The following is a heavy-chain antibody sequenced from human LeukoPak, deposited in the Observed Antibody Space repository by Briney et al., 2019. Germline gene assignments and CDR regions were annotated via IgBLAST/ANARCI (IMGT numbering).Heavy chain of an antibody. J-gene: IGHJ4*02. Sequence: SQTLSLTCTVSGGSISSGSYYWSWIRQPAGKGLEWIGRTYTSGSTNYNPSLKSRVTISVDTSKNQFSLKLSSVTAADTAVYYCARGPDYGDHFDYWGQGTLVTVSS. CDR3: ARGPDYGDHFDY. V-gene: IGHV4-61*02. CDR1: GGSISSGSYY. CDR2: TYTSGST. D-gene: IGHD4-17*01.